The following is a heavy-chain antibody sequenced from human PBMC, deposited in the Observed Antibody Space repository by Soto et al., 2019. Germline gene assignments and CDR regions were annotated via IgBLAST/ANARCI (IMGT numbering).Heavy chain of an antibody. Sequence: ASVKVSCKASGYTFTSYGISWVRQAPGQGLEWMGWISAYNGNTNYAQKLQGRVTMTTDTSTSTAYMELRSLRSVDTAVYYCARGPPYSGSYYYYYGMDVWGQGTTVTVSS. CDR1: GYTFTSYG. V-gene: IGHV1-18*01. CDR3: ARGPPYSGSYYYYYGMDV. J-gene: IGHJ6*02. D-gene: IGHD1-26*01. CDR2: ISAYNGNT.